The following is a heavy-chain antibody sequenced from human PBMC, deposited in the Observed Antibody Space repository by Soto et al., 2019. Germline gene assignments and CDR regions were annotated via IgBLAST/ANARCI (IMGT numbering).Heavy chain of an antibody. D-gene: IGHD2-2*01. Sequence: QVQLVQSGAEVKKPGSSVKVSCKASGGTFSSYAISWVRQAPGQGLEWMGGIIPIFGTANYAQKFQGRVTITADESTSTSYMALSSRRSEDTAVYYCASSVAKYYYYGMAVWGQGTTVTVSS. CDR1: GGTFSSYA. V-gene: IGHV1-69*12. CDR3: ASSVAKYYYYGMAV. CDR2: IIPIFGTA. J-gene: IGHJ6*02.